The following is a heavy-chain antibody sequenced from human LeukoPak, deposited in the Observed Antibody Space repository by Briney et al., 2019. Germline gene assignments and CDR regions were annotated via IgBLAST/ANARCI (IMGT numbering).Heavy chain of an antibody. Sequence: GGSLRLSCAASGFTFDDYAMHWVRQAPGKGLEWVSGISWNSGSIGYADSVKGRFTISRDNAKNSLYLQMNSLRAEDTAFYYCAKGGGRYYDELDYWGQGTLVTVSS. CDR2: ISWNSGSI. CDR1: GFTFDDYA. CDR3: AKGGGRYYDELDY. D-gene: IGHD1-26*01. V-gene: IGHV3-9*01. J-gene: IGHJ4*02.